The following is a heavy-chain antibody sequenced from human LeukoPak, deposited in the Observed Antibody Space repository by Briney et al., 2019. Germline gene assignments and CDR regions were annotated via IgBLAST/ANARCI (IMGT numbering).Heavy chain of an antibody. V-gene: IGHV3-53*01. J-gene: IGHJ4*02. Sequence: GGSLRLSCAASRFTVSSNYMSWVRQAPGKGLEWVSVIYSGGSTYYADSVKGRFTISRDNSKNTLYLQMNSLRAEDTAVYYCARDGDCTNGVCQIDYWGQGTLVTVSS. CDR1: RFTVSSNY. CDR3: ARDGDCTNGVCQIDY. D-gene: IGHD2-8*01. CDR2: IYSGGST.